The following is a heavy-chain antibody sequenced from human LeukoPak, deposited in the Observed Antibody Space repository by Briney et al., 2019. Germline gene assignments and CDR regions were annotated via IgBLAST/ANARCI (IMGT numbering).Heavy chain of an antibody. CDR1: GFPFSGDW. V-gene: IGHV3-7*03. Sequence: PGGSLRLSCAASGFPFSGDWMTWVRQAPGKGLQWVASIKGDGRGKYYVDSVKGRFTVSRDNAKKSLYLQMDSLRVEDMGMYYCAGGESDPWGQGTLVTVSS. CDR3: AGGESDP. D-gene: IGHD3-10*01. J-gene: IGHJ5*02. CDR2: IKGDGRGK.